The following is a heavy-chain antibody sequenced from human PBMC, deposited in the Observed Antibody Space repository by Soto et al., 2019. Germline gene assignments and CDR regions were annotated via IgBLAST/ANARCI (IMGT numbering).Heavy chain of an antibody. CDR2: IYYSGTT. CDR1: GGSIGSGGYY. D-gene: IGHD3-10*01. J-gene: IGHJ4*02. Sequence: SSETLSLTCPVSGGSIGSGGYYWSWIRQHPGKGLEWIGYIYYSGTTNYNPSLKSRVTISVDTSKNQFSLKLSSVTAADTAVYYCARDRVTMVRGIIKGHTFGYWGQGNLVTVSS. CDR3: ARDRVTMVRGIIKGHTFGY. V-gene: IGHV4-61*08.